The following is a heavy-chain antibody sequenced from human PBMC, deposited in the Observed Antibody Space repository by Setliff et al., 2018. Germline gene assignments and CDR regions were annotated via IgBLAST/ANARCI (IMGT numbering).Heavy chain of an antibody. V-gene: IGHV1-2*02. Sequence: ASVKVSCKASGYTFTGDYVHWVRQAPGQGLEWMGWINPNSGGTNYAQKFQGRVTMTGDTISTAYMELSRLRSDDTAVYYCARDLALEDEYYYDSTGYYPRGLGYWGQGTLVTV. J-gene: IGHJ4*02. D-gene: IGHD3-22*01. CDR3: ARDLALEDEYYYDSTGYYPRGLGY. CDR2: INPNSGGT. CDR1: GYTFTGDY.